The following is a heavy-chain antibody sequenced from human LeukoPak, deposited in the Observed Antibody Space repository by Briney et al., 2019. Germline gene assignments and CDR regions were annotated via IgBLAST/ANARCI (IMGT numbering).Heavy chain of an antibody. J-gene: IGHJ3*02. V-gene: IGHV3-7*04. CDR2: IMPGGSEK. CDR3: ARDPLFTHGFDI. Sequence: PGRSLRLSCVASGFTFSTYGMHWVRQAPGQGLEWVANIMPGGSEKYYVDSVKGRFTISRDNAKNSLYLLMNSLRAEDTAVYYCARDPLFTHGFDIWGQGTMVTVSS. CDR1: GFTFSTYG. D-gene: IGHD2-21*01.